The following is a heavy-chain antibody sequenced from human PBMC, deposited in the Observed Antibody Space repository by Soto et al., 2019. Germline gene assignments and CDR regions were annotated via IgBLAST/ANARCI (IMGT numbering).Heavy chain of an antibody. CDR2: IKSKTDGGTT. CDR1: GSTFSKAW. V-gene: IGHV3-15*01. D-gene: IGHD4-4*01. J-gene: IGHJ6*02. Sequence: GVLRLSGASSGSTFSKAWMSWVRQAPGKGLEWVGRIKSKTDGGTTDYAAPVKGRFTISRDDSKNTLYLQMNSLKTEDTAVYYCTQYSNYHYYGMDVWGQGTTVTVSS. CDR3: TQYSNYHYYGMDV.